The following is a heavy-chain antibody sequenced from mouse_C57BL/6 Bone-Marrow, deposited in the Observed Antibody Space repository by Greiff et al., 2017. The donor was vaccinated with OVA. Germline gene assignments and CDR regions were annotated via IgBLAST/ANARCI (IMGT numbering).Heavy chain of an antibody. CDR3: TRAGRRYGGFAG. Sequence: EVQLQQSGAELVRPGASVKLSCTASGFNIKDDYMPWVKQRPEQGLEWIGWIDPGNGDTEYASNVQGPATISADTSSNTAYLQLSSLTSEDTAVYYCTRAGRRYGGFAGWGKGTLVTVAA. CDR1: GFNIKDDY. CDR2: IDPGNGDT. J-gene: IGHJ3*01. V-gene: IGHV14-4*01. D-gene: IGHD2-14*01.